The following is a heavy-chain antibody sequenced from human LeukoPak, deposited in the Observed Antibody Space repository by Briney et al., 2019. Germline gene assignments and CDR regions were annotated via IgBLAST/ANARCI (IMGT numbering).Heavy chain of an antibody. V-gene: IGHV3-30*04. CDR3: ARDRRMVRGATDAFDI. J-gene: IGHJ3*02. CDR2: ISYDGSNK. Sequence: PGGSLRLSCAASGFTFSSYAMHWVRQAPGKGLEWVAVISYDGSNKYYADSVKGRFTISRDNSKNTLYLQMNSLRAEDTAVYYCARDRRMVRGATDAFDIWGQGTMVTVSS. CDR1: GFTFSSYA. D-gene: IGHD3-10*01.